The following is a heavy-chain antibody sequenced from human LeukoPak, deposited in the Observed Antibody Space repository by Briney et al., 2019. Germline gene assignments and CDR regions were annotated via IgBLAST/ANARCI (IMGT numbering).Heavy chain of an antibody. CDR3: AGRLGYCSSNSCPSP. D-gene: IGHD2-2*01. CDR2: INPNSGGT. CDR1: GYTFTGYY. J-gene: IGHJ3*01. V-gene: IGHV1-2*06. Sequence: ASVKVSCKASGYTFTGYYMHWVRQAPGQGLEWMGRINPNSGGTNYAQKFQGRVTMTRDTSISTAYMELSRLRSDDTAVYYCAGRLGYCSSNSCPSPWGQGTMVTVSS.